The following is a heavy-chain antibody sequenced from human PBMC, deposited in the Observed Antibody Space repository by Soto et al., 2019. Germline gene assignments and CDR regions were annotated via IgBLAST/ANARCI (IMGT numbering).Heavy chain of an antibody. CDR2: IYYSGST. Sequence: SETLSLTCTVPGGSISSSSYYWGWIRQPPGKGLEWIGSIYYSGSTYYNPSLKSRVTISVDTSKNQFSLKLSSVTAADTAVYYCARGMVGATYEAFDIWGQGTMVT. D-gene: IGHD1-26*01. J-gene: IGHJ3*02. V-gene: IGHV4-39*01. CDR1: GGSISSSSYY. CDR3: ARGMVGATYEAFDI.